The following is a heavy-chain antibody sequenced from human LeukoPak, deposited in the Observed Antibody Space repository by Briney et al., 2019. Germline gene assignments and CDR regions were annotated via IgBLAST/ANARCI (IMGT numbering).Heavy chain of an antibody. CDR3: ARVGPNYDYVWGSYRYTYFDY. CDR1: GFTFSSYT. D-gene: IGHD3-16*02. V-gene: IGHV3-48*04. CDR2: ISSSSSTI. Sequence: PGGSLRLSCAASGFTFSSYTMNWVRQAPGKGLEWVSYISSSSSTIYYADSVKGRFTISRDNAKNSLYLQMNSLRAEDTAVYYCARVGPNYDYVWGSYRYTYFDYWGQGTLVTVSS. J-gene: IGHJ4*02.